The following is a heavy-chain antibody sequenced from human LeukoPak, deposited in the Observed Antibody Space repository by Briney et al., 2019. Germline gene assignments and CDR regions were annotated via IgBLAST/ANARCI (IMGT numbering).Heavy chain of an antibody. CDR2: ISSSSGSM. V-gene: IGHV3-48*04. CDR3: ARPAGGTKSFYFDY. CDR1: GFTLSRYS. D-gene: IGHD1-7*01. Sequence: GGSLRLSCAASGFTLSRYSMNWVRQAPGKGLEWVSYISSSSGSMYYADSVKGRFTISRDNAQNSLYLQMDSLRAEDPGVYYCARPAGGTKSFYFDYWGPGTLVTVS. J-gene: IGHJ4*02.